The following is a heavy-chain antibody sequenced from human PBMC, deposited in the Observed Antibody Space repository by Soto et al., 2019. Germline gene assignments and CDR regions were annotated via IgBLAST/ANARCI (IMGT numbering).Heavy chain of an antibody. CDR2: ISSSSSYI. V-gene: IGHV3-21*01. CDR3: ARDRVTMVRGVSYGMDV. J-gene: IGHJ6*02. Sequence: AGGSLRLSCAASGFTFSSYSMDWVRQAPGKGLEWVSSISSSSSYIYYADSVKGRFTISRDNAKNSLYLQMNSLRAEDTAVYYCARDRVTMVRGVSYGMDVWGQGTTVTVSS. CDR1: GFTFSSYS. D-gene: IGHD3-10*01.